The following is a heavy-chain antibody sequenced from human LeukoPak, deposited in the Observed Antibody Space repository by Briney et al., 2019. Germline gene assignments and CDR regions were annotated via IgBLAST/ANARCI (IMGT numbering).Heavy chain of an antibody. CDR3: ARGSGVADANWFDP. CDR1: GYTFTSYD. Sequence: ASVTVSCKASGYTFTSYDINWVRQATGQGLEWMGWMNPNSGNTGYAQKFQGRVTMTRNTSISTAYMELSSLRSEDTAVYYCARGSGVADANWFDPWGQGTLVTVSS. CDR2: MNPNSGNT. V-gene: IGHV1-8*01. J-gene: IGHJ5*02. D-gene: IGHD2-15*01.